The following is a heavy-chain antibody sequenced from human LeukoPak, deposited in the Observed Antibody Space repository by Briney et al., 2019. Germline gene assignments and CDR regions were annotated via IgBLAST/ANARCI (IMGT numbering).Heavy chain of an antibody. CDR1: GFTFSDYS. D-gene: IGHD2-21*01. Sequence: GGSLRLSCAGGFTFSDYSMNCIRQAPGKGLEWVSYISSSSSTVYYTDSVKGRFTISRDNSKNSLYLQMNSLRTEDTALYYCAKDIRDYGDYWGQGTLVTVSS. V-gene: IGHV3-48*04. CDR3: AKDIRDYGDY. CDR2: ISSSSSTV. J-gene: IGHJ4*02.